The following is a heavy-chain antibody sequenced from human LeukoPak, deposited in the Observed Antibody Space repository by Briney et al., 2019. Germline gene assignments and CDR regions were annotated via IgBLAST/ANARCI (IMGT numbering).Heavy chain of an antibody. V-gene: IGHV3-30*04. CDR1: GFTFSSYA. CDR2: ISYDGSNK. D-gene: IGHD5-24*01. Sequence: PGRSLRLSCAASGFTFSSYAMHWVRQAPGKGLEWVAVISYDGSNKYYADSVKGRFTISRDNSKNTLYLQMNSLRAEDTAVYYCARGGQRWDYWGQGTLVTVSS. J-gene: IGHJ4*02. CDR3: ARGGQRWDY.